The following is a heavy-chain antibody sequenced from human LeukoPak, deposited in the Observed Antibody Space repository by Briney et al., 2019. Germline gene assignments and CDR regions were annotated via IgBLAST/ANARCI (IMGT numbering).Heavy chain of an antibody. V-gene: IGHV1-69*01. CDR3: ASGNDDIVVVPADDYYYGIDV. CDR2: IIPIFGTA. Sequence: SVKVSCKASGGTFSSYAISWVRQAPGQGLEWMGGIIPIFGTANYAQKFQGRVTITADESTSTAYRELSSLRSEDTAVYYCASGNDDIVVVPADDYYYGIDVWGKGTTVTVSS. J-gene: IGHJ6*04. D-gene: IGHD2-2*01. CDR1: GGTFSSYA.